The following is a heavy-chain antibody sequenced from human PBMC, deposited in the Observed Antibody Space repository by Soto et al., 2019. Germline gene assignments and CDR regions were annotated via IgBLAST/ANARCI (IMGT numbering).Heavy chain of an antibody. CDR3: AKLSGWSNGFDY. CDR2: ISGSGGST. J-gene: IGHJ4*02. V-gene: IGHV3-23*01. Sequence: EVQLLESGGGLVQPGGSLRLSCAASGFTFSSYAMSWVRQAPGKGLEWVSAISGSGGSTYYADSVKGRFTISRDNTKNTLYLQMNSLRAEDTAVYYCAKLSGWSNGFDYWGQGTLVTVSS. CDR1: GFTFSSYA. D-gene: IGHD6-19*01.